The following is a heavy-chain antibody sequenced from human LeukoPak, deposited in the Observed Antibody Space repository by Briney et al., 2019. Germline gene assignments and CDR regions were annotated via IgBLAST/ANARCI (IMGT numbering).Heavy chain of an antibody. J-gene: IGHJ4*02. Sequence: PGGSLRLACAASGFTFSSYWMSWVRQAPGKGLEWVANIKQDGSEKFYVDSVKGRFTISRDNAKNSLYLQMNSLRAEDTAVYYCARSRLWFGELLAPTFDYWGQGTLVTVSS. CDR1: GFTFSSYW. CDR2: IKQDGSEK. V-gene: IGHV3-7*02. D-gene: IGHD3-10*01. CDR3: ARSRLWFGELLAPTFDY.